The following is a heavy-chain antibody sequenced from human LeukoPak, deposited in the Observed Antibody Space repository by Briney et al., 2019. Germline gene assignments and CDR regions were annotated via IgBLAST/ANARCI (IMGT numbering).Heavy chain of an antibody. Sequence: GESLKISCKGSGYSFTTYWIGWVRQMPGKGPEWIGIIYPGDSDTRYIPSSQGQVTISADKSINTAYLQWSSLKASDTAIYYCARSASRYFDWFDYWGQGTLVTVSP. J-gene: IGHJ4*02. CDR2: IYPGDSDT. D-gene: IGHD3-9*01. CDR1: GYSFTTYW. CDR3: ARSASRYFDWFDY. V-gene: IGHV5-51*01.